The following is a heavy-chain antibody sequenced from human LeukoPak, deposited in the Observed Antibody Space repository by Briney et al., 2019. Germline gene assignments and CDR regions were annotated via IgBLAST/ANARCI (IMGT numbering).Heavy chain of an antibody. V-gene: IGHV3-74*01. D-gene: IGHD5-24*01. Sequence: PGGSLRLSCAASGFTFSNYCMHWVRQVPGKGLVWVSRINGDGGDTNYADSVKGRFTISRDNAKNTLYLEMNSLRVEDTAVYYCAADLNFSFHYWGQGTLLTVSS. CDR1: GFTFSNYC. CDR3: AADLNFSFHY. CDR2: INGDGGDT. J-gene: IGHJ4*02.